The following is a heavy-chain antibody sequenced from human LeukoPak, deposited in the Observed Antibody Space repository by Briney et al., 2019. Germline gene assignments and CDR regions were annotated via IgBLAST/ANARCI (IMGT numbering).Heavy chain of an antibody. V-gene: IGHV3-48*01. D-gene: IGHD2-21*02. Sequence: PGGSLRLSCAASGFTFSSYSMNWVRQAPGKGLEWVSYIGSRGNTIAYADSVRRRFTTSRNSEENSLYLQMNSQTVEDTRLYYCVNDQTAHCGGSCYCALDFWGRGTMVTVSS. CDR2: IGSRGNTI. J-gene: IGHJ3*01. CDR3: VNDQTAHCGGSCYCALDF. CDR1: GFTFSSYS.